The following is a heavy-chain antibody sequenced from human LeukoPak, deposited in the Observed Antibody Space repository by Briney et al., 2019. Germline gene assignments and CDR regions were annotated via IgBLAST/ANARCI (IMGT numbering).Heavy chain of an antibody. Sequence: GASVKVSYKASGYTFTSYDINWVRQATGQGLEWMGWMNPNSGNTGYAQKFQGRVTMTRNTSISTAYMELSSLRSEDTAVYYCARGQSSTGDDAFDIWGQGTMVTVSS. CDR1: GYTFTSYD. CDR3: ARGQSSTGDDAFDI. D-gene: IGHD7-27*01. V-gene: IGHV1-8*01. J-gene: IGHJ3*02. CDR2: MNPNSGNT.